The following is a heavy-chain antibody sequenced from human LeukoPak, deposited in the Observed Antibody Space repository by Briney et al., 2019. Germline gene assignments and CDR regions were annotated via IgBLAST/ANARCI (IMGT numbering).Heavy chain of an antibody. J-gene: IGHJ4*02. CDR2: IKSKSDGGTT. Sequence: GSLRLSCAASGFTFSNAWMSWVRQAPGKGLEWVGRIKSKSDGGTTDYSAPVKGRFTISRDDSKNTLYLQMNSLKTEDTAVYYCTTGPGYCSSTSCLLLGYWGQGTLVTVSS. D-gene: IGHD2-2*03. CDR3: TTGPGYCSSTSCLLLGY. CDR1: GFTFSNAW. V-gene: IGHV3-15*01.